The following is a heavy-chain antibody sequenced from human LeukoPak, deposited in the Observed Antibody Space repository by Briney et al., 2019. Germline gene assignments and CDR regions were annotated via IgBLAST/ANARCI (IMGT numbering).Heavy chain of an antibody. CDR2: IYYSGTT. Sequence: SETLSLTCTVPGVSISSTTLYWGGVRRSPAKGLEWIATIYYSGTTYYNPSLKSRVTISVDTSKNQFSLKLTSVTAADTAIYYCAGAPAGGSDWLSPFDYWGQGTLVTVSS. CDR3: AGAPAGGSDWLSPFDY. J-gene: IGHJ4*02. V-gene: IGHV4-39*01. CDR1: GVSISSTTLY. D-gene: IGHD3-9*01.